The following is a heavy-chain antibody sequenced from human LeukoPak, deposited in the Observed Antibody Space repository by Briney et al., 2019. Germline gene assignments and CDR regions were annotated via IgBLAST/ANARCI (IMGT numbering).Heavy chain of an antibody. CDR3: GRSTAWYAFDY. D-gene: IGHD6-19*01. J-gene: IGHJ4*02. V-gene: IGHV3-23*01. CDR2: ISGSGGST. CDR1: GCTFSSYA. Sequence: PGGSLRLSCAASGCTFSSYAMSWVRQAPGKALEWVSGISGSGGSTYYADSVKGRFTISRDNSKSTLYLQMNSLRAEDTAVYYCGRSTAWYAFDYWGQGTLVTVSS.